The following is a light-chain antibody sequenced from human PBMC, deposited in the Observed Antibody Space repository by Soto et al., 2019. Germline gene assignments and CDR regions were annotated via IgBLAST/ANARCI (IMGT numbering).Light chain of an antibody. Sequence: QSVLTQPPSVSGAPGETVTISCSGSSPNIGSNAVNWYQQVPATAPKLLIYSNDQRPSGVPDRFSASKSGTSASLAISGLQSEDEADYSCVTWDDSLNGPVFGGGTKVTVL. CDR2: SND. CDR3: VTWDDSLNGPV. V-gene: IGLV1-44*01. CDR1: SPNIGSNA. J-gene: IGLJ2*01.